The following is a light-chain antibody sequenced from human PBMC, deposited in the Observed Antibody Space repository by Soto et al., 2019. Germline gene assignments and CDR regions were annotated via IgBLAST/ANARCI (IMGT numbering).Light chain of an antibody. V-gene: IGKV1-13*02. CDR2: DAS. CDR3: QQFQSYALT. CDR1: QGISSA. Sequence: AIQLTQSPSSLSASVGDRVTITCRASQGISSALAWYQHKPGRAPRLLIYDASSLQSGVSSRFIGSGSGTDFTLTISSLQPEDFVTYYCQQFQSYALTFGGGTKLEIK. J-gene: IGKJ4*01.